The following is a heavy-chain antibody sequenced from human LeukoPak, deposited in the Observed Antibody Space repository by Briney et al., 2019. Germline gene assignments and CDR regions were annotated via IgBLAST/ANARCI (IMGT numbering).Heavy chain of an antibody. CDR2: IIPIFGTA. Sequence: SVKVSCKASGGTFSSYAISWVRQAPGQGLEWMGGIIPIFGTANYAQKFQGRVTITADKSTSTAYMELSSLRSEDTAVYYCAMVDTAMVTLYYYHYMDVWGKGTTVTVSS. CDR3: AMVDTAMVTLYYYHYMDV. D-gene: IGHD5-18*01. V-gene: IGHV1-69*06. J-gene: IGHJ6*03. CDR1: GGTFSSYA.